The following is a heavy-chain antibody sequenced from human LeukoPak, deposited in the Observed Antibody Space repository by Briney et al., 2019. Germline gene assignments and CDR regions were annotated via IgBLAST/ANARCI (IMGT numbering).Heavy chain of an antibody. J-gene: IGHJ4*02. Sequence: ASVKVSCKASGGTFSSYAISWVRQAPGQGLEWMGGIIPIFGTANYAQKFQGRVTITADESTGTAYMELSSLRSEDTAVYYCASSRLRRGIVAPDYWGQGTLVTVSS. CDR1: GGTFSSYA. D-gene: IGHD1-26*01. CDR2: IIPIFGTA. CDR3: ASSRLRRGIVAPDY. V-gene: IGHV1-69*13.